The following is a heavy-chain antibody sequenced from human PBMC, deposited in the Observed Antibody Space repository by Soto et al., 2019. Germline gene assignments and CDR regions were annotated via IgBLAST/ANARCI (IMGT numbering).Heavy chain of an antibody. CDR2: LSYDGSNK. D-gene: IGHD4-4*01. Sequence: QVQLVESGGGVVQPGRSLRLSCAASGFTFSDFNMHWVRQAPGKGLEWVAVLSYDGSNKYADSVKGRFTTSRDNSKNTLYLQVNSLRTEDTAVYYCARTTVVTGTPEFDYWGQGTLVTVSS. J-gene: IGHJ4*02. V-gene: IGHV3-30-3*01. CDR3: ARTTVVTGTPEFDY. CDR1: GFTFSDFN.